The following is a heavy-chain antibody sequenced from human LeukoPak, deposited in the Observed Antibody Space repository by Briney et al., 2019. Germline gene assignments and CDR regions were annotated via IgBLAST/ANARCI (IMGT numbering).Heavy chain of an antibody. CDR1: GYTFTSYD. Sequence: GASVTVSFKASGYTFTSYDINWVRQASGQGLEWMGWMNPNSGNTGYAQKFQGRVTMTRNTSISTAYMELSSLRSEDTAVYYCATLYSSSWYGWFDPWGQGTLVTVSS. V-gene: IGHV1-8*01. D-gene: IGHD6-13*01. CDR3: ATLYSSSWYGWFDP. J-gene: IGHJ5*02. CDR2: MNPNSGNT.